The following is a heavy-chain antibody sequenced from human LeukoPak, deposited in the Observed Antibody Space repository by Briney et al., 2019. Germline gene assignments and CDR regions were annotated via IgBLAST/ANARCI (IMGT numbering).Heavy chain of an antibody. J-gene: IGHJ4*02. CDR2: ISGSGDNT. Sequence: GGSLRLSCVASGFTFSSYGMSWVRRTPGKGLEWVSGISGSGDNTYYAEFVQGRFTVSRDNSKNTLILQMNSLRAEDTAVYYCVKVMSRSYDDWGQGTLVTVSS. D-gene: IGHD3-10*01. V-gene: IGHV3-23*01. CDR1: GFTFSSYG. CDR3: VKVMSRSYDD.